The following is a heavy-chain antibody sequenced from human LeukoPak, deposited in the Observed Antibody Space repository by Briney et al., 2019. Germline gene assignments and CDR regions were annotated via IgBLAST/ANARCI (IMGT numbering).Heavy chain of an antibody. Sequence: GGSLRLSCAASGFTFSSYAMSWVRQAPGKGREGVAAISGSGGSTYYADSVKGRFTISRDNSKNTLYLQMNSLRAEDTAVYYCAKEAIDYDSSGYYDYWGQGTLVTVSS. J-gene: IGHJ4*02. CDR2: ISGSGGST. CDR1: GFTFSSYA. D-gene: IGHD3-22*01. CDR3: AKEAIDYDSSGYYDY. V-gene: IGHV3-23*01.